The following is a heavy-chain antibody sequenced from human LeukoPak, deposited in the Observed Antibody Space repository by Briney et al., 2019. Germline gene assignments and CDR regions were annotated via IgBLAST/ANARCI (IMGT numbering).Heavy chain of an antibody. CDR2: IYYSGST. CDR3: ATSSGYANWFDP. J-gene: IGHJ5*02. V-gene: IGHV4-59*01. CDR1: GGSISSYY. Sequence: SETLSLTCTVSGGSISSYYWSWIRQPPGKGLEWIGYIYYSGSTNYNPSLKSRVTISVDTSENQFSLKLSSVTAADTAVYYCATSSGYANWFDPWGQGTLVTVSS. D-gene: IGHD5-18*01.